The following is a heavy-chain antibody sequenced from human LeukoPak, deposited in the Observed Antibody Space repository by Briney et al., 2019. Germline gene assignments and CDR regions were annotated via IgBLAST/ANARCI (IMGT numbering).Heavy chain of an antibody. V-gene: IGHV1-69*05. CDR2: IIPIFGTA. D-gene: IGHD1-7*01. CDR1: GGTFSSYA. Sequence: GASVKVSCKASGGTFSSYAISWVRQAPGQGLEWVGGIIPIFGTANYAQKFQGRVTITTDESTSTAYMELSSLRSEDTAVYYCATYNWNYPRYYYYMDVWGKGTTVTVSS. J-gene: IGHJ6*03. CDR3: ATYNWNYPRYYYYMDV.